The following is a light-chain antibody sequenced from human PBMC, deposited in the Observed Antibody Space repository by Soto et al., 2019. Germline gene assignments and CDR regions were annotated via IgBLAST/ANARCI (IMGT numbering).Light chain of an antibody. CDR3: LLDFSYFWA. J-gene: IGKJ1*01. Sequence: IQLTQSPSSLSASVGDRVTITCRASQDIRSALGWYQQKPGKVPKLQIYAASTLQSGVPSRFSGSRSGTDLTLTISSLQSEDFATYYCLLDFSYFWAFGRGTKVEIK. CDR2: AAS. V-gene: IGKV1-6*01. CDR1: QDIRSA.